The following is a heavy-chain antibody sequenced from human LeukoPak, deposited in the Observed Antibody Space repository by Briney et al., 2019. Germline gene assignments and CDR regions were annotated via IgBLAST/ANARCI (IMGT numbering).Heavy chain of an antibody. CDR1: GFTFSDYY. V-gene: IGHV3-11*06. CDR3: ARGPGIAVADPIDY. D-gene: IGHD6-19*01. CDR2: ISSSSSYT. J-gene: IGHJ4*02. Sequence: GRSLRLSCAASGFTFSDYYMSWIRQAPGKGLEWVSYISSSSSYTNYADSVKGRFTISRDNAKNSLYLQMNSLRAEDTAVYYCARGPGIAVADPIDYWGQGTLVSVSS.